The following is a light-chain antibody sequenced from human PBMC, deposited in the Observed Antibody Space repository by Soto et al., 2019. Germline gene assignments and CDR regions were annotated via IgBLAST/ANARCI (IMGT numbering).Light chain of an antibody. V-gene: IGKV3-20*01. CDR1: QSVSNSY. CDR3: QQYGTSPRS. J-gene: IGKJ2*03. CDR2: GAS. Sequence: EIVLTQSPATLSLSPGERASLSCRASQSVSNSYLAWYQQKPGQAPRLLIFGASNRATGIPDRFSGSGSGTDFTLTISILEPEDFAVYYCQQYGTSPRSLGQGTKLQIK.